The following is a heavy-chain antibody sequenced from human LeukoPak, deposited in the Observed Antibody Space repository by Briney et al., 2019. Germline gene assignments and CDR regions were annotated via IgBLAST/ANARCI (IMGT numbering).Heavy chain of an antibody. Sequence: ASVTVSFKASGYTFTGYYMHWVRQAPGQGLEWMGWINPNSGGTDYAQKFHGGVTMTRDTSISTAYMDLSRLRSDDTAVYYCARDTNPSVDDAFDIWGQGTMLTVSS. D-gene: IGHD6-6*01. CDR1: GYTFTGYY. J-gene: IGHJ3*02. V-gene: IGHV1-2*02. CDR2: INPNSGGT. CDR3: ARDTNPSVDDAFDI.